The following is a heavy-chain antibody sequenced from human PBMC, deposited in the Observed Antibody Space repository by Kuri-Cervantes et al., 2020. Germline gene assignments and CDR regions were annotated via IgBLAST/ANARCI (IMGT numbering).Heavy chain of an antibody. D-gene: IGHD5-18*01. V-gene: IGHV5-51*01. J-gene: IGHJ4*02. CDR3: ARRQLWLDY. CDR2: IYPGDSTI. CDR1: GYSFITYW. Sequence: GESLKISCKVSGYSFITYWIGWVRQMPGKGLERMGIIYPGDSTIRYSPSFEGQVTISVDKSVNTAYLQWRSLKASDTAMYYCARRQLWLDYWGQGTLVTVSS.